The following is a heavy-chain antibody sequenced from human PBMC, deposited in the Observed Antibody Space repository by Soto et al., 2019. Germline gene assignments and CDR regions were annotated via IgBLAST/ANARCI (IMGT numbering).Heavy chain of an antibody. V-gene: IGHV4-31*03. CDR3: PRAPHTDWRDFDY. Sequence: SETLSLTCTVSGGSISSGGYYWSWIRQHPGKGLEWIGYIYYSGSTYYNPSLKSRVTISVDTSKNQFSLKLSSVAAADRAGYSWPRAPHTDWRDFDYWGQGTLVTVSS. CDR2: IYYSGST. J-gene: IGHJ4*02. D-gene: IGHD1-1*01. CDR1: GGSISSGGYY.